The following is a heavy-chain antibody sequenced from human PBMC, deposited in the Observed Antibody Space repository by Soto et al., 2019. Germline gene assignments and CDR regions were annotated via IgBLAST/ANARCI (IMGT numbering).Heavy chain of an antibody. CDR3: AKEPRIRCQTPTTVAEMPYGMDV. CDR1: GFTFSSSG. Sequence: QVQLVESGGGVVQPGRSLRLSCAASGFTFSSSGMHWVRQAPGKGLEWVAVISYDGSNKYYADSVKGRFTISRDNFKIAQNRQMKRLSAKDTAVYYCAKEPRIRCQTPTTVAEMPYGMDVWGQGTTVTFSS. V-gene: IGHV3-30*18. J-gene: IGHJ6*02. D-gene: IGHD4-17*01. CDR2: ISYDGSNK.